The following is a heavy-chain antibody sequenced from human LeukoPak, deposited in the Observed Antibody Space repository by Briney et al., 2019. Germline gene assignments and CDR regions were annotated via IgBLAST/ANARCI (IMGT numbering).Heavy chain of an antibody. Sequence: GGSLRLSCAASGFTFRSYPMSWVRQAPGKGLEWVSSISGSGGSTYYADSVKGRFTISRDNSKNTLYLQMNSLRAEDTAVYYCAKREGSQGLLSQYYFDYWGQGTLVTVSS. CDR1: GFTFRSYP. D-gene: IGHD3-22*01. CDR3: AKREGSQGLLSQYYFDY. V-gene: IGHV3-23*01. J-gene: IGHJ4*02. CDR2: ISGSGGST.